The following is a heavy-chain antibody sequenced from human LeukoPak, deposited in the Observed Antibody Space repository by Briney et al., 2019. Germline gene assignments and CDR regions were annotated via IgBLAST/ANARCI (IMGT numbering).Heavy chain of an antibody. CDR1: GFTVSSYY. D-gene: IGHD4-11*01. J-gene: IGHJ6*02. Sequence: GGSLRLSCAASGFTVSSYYMTWVRQAPGKGLEWVSVIYSGGNTYYADSVKGRGAISRDNSKNTVFLQVNRVRAEDTAVYYCARSYSNHLFGMDVWGQGTTVTVSS. CDR3: ARSYSNHLFGMDV. V-gene: IGHV3-66*01. CDR2: IYSGGNT.